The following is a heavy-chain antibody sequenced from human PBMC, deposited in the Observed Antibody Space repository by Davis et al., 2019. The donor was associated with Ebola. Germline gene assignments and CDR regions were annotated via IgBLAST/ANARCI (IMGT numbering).Heavy chain of an antibody. CDR1: GFTFTSYS. CDR3: ARDNYFSY. V-gene: IGHV3-23*01. Sequence: GESLKISCAASGFTFTSYSMTWVRQAPGKGLEWVSGISGSGSTYYADSVKGRFTISRDNSKNTVFLQMSSLRAEDTAVYYCARDNYFSYWGQGTLVTVSS. J-gene: IGHJ4*02. CDR2: ISGSGST.